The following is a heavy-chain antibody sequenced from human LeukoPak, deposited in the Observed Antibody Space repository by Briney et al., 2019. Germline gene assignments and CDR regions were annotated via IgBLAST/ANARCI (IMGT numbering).Heavy chain of an antibody. Sequence: GTSLRLSCAASGFTFSDHGMHWVRRAPGKGLEWVAVIWYDGSNKYYADSVKGRFTISRDNSKNTLYLQMSSLRAEDTAVYYCARDCGGGSCYGPYDAFDIWGQGTMVTVSS. J-gene: IGHJ3*02. CDR2: IWYDGSNK. CDR1: GFTFSDHG. V-gene: IGHV3-33*01. D-gene: IGHD2-15*01. CDR3: ARDCGGGSCYGPYDAFDI.